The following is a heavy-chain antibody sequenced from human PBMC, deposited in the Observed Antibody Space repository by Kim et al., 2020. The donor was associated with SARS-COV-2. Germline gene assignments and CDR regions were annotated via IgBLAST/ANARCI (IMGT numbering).Heavy chain of an antibody. Sequence: SVKGRFTISRDNSKNTLYLQMNSLRAEDTAVYYCARDGWFGELLWNSFDYWGQGTLVTVSS. D-gene: IGHD3-10*01. V-gene: IGHV3-30*01. CDR3: ARDGWFGELLWNSFDY. J-gene: IGHJ4*02.